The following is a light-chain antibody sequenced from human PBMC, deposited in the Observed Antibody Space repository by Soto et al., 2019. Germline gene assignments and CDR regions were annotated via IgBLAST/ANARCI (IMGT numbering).Light chain of an antibody. V-gene: IGKV1-39*01. Sequence: DIQMTQSSSSLSASVGDRVTITCRASQSISNYLNWYQQRPGKAPKLLINAASSLQGGVPSRFSGRGSGTDFTLTISSLQPEDIATYYCQQGYRTPVTFGQGTRLEIK. CDR2: AAS. CDR1: QSISNY. CDR3: QQGYRTPVT. J-gene: IGKJ5*01.